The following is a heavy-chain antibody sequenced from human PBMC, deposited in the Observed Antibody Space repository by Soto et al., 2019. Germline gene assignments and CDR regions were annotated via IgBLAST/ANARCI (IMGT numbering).Heavy chain of an antibody. CDR3: ARGGRSCIGGTCYSNFYALDV. J-gene: IGHJ6*02. Sequence: HPGGSLRLSCAVSGFTFSNYWMSWVRQAPGKGLEWLANIKQDGSEKYYVDSVKGRFTISRDNAKDSLHLQMNSLRAGDTAVYYCARGGRSCIGGTCYSNFYALDVWGQGTTVTVSS. CDR1: GFTFSNYW. V-gene: IGHV3-7*04. CDR2: IKQDGSEK. D-gene: IGHD2-15*01.